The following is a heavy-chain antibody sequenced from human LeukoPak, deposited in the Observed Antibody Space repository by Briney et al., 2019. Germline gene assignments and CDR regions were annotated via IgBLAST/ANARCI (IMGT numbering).Heavy chain of an antibody. CDR1: GFTFSSYA. Sequence: GGSLILSCVASGFTFSSYALHWLRQAPGKGLEWVAVISADGTEKYYADSVKGRFTMSRDNSKNTLFLQMNSLRTEDTAVYYCARDAPYSGGCCAFDIWGQGTTVTVSS. D-gene: IGHD6-19*01. CDR2: ISADGTEK. V-gene: IGHV3-30-3*01. CDR3: ARDAPYSGGCCAFDI. J-gene: IGHJ3*02.